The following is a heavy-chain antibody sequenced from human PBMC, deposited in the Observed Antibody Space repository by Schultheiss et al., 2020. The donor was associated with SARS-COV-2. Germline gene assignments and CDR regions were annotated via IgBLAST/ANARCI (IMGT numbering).Heavy chain of an antibody. V-gene: IGHV4-61*01. D-gene: IGHD6-6*01. CDR1: GGSVSSGSYY. CDR3: ARLQSSSSPLYNWFDP. Sequence: SQTLSLTCTVSGGSVSSGSYYWSWNRQPPGKGLEWIGYIYYSGSTNYNPSLKSRVTISVDTSKNQFSLKLSSVTAADTAVYYCARLQSSSSPLYNWFDPWGQGTLVTVSS. J-gene: IGHJ5*02. CDR2: IYYSGST.